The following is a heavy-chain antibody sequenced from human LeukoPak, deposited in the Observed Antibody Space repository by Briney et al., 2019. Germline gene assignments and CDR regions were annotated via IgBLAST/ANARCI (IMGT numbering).Heavy chain of an antibody. V-gene: IGHV4-59*01. J-gene: IGHJ2*01. D-gene: IGHD4-17*01. Sequence: PSETLSLTCTVSGGSIGSYYWSWIRQPPGKGLEWIGYIYYSGSTNYNPSLKSRVTISVDTSKSQFSLKLSSVTAADTAVYYCARAFYGDYVWYFDLWGRGTLVTVSS. CDR2: IYYSGST. CDR1: GGSIGSYY. CDR3: ARAFYGDYVWYFDL.